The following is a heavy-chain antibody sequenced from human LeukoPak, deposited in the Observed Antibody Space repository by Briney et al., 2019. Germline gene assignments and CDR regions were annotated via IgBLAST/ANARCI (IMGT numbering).Heavy chain of an antibody. J-gene: IGHJ6*02. CDR2: IYSGGST. CDR3: ASPPTFSGGRPHYYYGMDV. V-gene: IGHV3-53*01. D-gene: IGHD2-15*01. Sequence: GGSLRLSCAASGFTVSSNYMSWVRQAPGKGLEWVSVIYSGGSTYYADSVKGRFTISRDNSKNTLYLQMNSLRAEDTAVYYCASPPTFSGGRPHYYYGMDVWGQGTTVTVSS. CDR1: GFTVSSNY.